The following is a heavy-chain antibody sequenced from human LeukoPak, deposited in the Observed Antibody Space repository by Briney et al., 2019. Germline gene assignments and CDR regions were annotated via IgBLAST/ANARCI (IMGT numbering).Heavy chain of an antibody. J-gene: IGHJ4*02. CDR1: GYTFTSYG. CDR2: ISAYNGNT. D-gene: IGHD6-6*01. Sequence: ASVKVSCKASGYTFTSYGISWVRQAPGQGLEWMGWISAYNGNTNYAQKLQGRVTMTTDSSTSTAYMELRSLRSDDTAVYYCARLEYSSSSDYFDYWGQGILVTVSS. V-gene: IGHV1-18*01. CDR3: ARLEYSSSSDYFDY.